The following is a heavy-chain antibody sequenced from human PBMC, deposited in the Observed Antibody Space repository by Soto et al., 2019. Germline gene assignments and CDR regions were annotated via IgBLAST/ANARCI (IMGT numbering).Heavy chain of an antibody. J-gene: IGHJ4*02. Sequence: EVQLLESGGGLVQPGGSLRLSCAASGFTFSSYAMSWVRQAPGKGLEWVSAISGSGGSTYYADSVKGRFTISRDNSKNTLYLQMNSLRAEDTAVYYCAKDTVAPSEGVVVMPYYFDYWGQGTLVTVSS. CDR2: ISGSGGST. V-gene: IGHV3-23*01. D-gene: IGHD2-15*01. CDR3: AKDTVAPSEGVVVMPYYFDY. CDR1: GFTFSSYA.